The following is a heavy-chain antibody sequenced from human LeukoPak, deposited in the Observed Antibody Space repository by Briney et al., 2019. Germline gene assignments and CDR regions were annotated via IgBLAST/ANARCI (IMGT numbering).Heavy chain of an antibody. V-gene: IGHV3-7*01. D-gene: IGHD2/OR15-2a*01. CDR1: GFTFSESW. J-gene: IGHJ4*02. CDR2: IKHDEREE. Sequence: QTGGSLRLSCVASGFTFSESWMTWVRQAPGKGLVWVASIKHDEREEYYADSVKGRFTISKDNAKNTVYLQMNSLRAEDTAVYYWVSFYETYWGRGTLVTVSS. CDR3: VSFYETY.